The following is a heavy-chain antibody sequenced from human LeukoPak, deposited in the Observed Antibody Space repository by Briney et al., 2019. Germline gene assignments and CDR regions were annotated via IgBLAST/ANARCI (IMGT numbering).Heavy chain of an antibody. V-gene: IGHV5-51*01. CDR1: GYSFTSYW. J-gene: IGHJ3*02. D-gene: IGHD2-2*01. Sequence: GESLKISCKGSGYSFTSYWIGWVRQMPGKGLEWMGIIYPGDSDTRYSPSFQGQITISADKSISTAYLQWSSLKASDTAMYYCARPQSRGRKYQLLYDAFDIWGQGTMVTVSS. CDR3: ARPQSRGRKYQLLYDAFDI. CDR2: IYPGDSDT.